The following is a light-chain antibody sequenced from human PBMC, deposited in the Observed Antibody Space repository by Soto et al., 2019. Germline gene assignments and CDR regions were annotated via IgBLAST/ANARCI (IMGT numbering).Light chain of an antibody. Sequence: EIVLTQSPGTLSLSPGERATLSCRASQSVSSSYLAWYQQKPGQAPRLVIYGASSRATGIPDRFSGSWSGTDFTITISRLEPEDFAVYYCQQYGSSPPYTFGQGTKLEIK. V-gene: IGKV3-20*01. CDR2: GAS. CDR3: QQYGSSPPYT. J-gene: IGKJ2*01. CDR1: QSVSSSY.